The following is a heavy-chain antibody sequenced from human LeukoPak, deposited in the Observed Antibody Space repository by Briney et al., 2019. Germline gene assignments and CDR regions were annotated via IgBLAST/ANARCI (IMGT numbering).Heavy chain of an antibody. V-gene: IGHV4-59*01. CDR2: VHSSGTT. CDR3: ARDLSLDY. CDR1: GGSISNNY. J-gene: IGHJ4*02. Sequence: SETLSLTCTVSGGSISNNYWSWIRQPPGKGLEWIGYVHSSGTTNYNPSLRSRVTISVDRSKNQFSLKLSSVTAADTAVYYCARDLSLDYWGQGILVTVSS.